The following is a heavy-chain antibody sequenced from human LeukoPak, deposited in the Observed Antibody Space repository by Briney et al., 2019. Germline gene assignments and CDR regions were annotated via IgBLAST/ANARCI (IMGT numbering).Heavy chain of an antibody. D-gene: IGHD3-16*01. Sequence: GGSLRLSCVGSGFTSIAYALTWARQAPGKGLEWVSGISGGGVTTHYADSVKGRFTISRDNSKNALYLQMNSLRADDTAIYYCARNQQLGGHSYYYYGMDVWGQGTTVTVSS. V-gene: IGHV3-23*01. J-gene: IGHJ6*02. CDR1: GFTSIAYA. CDR2: ISGGGVTT. CDR3: ARNQQLGGHSYYYYGMDV.